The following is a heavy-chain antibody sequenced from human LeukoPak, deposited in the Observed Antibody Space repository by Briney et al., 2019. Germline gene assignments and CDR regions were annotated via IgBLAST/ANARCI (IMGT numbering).Heavy chain of an antibody. CDR3: ARGDMTTVTSGGY. J-gene: IGHJ4*02. CDR1: GYTFTSYG. CDR2: INPNSGGT. Sequence: ASVKVSCKASGYTFTSYGISWVRQAPGQGLEWMGWINPNSGGTNYAQKFQGRVTMTRDTSISTAYMELSRLRSDDTAVYYCARGDMTTVTSGGYWGQGTLVTVSS. D-gene: IGHD4-17*01. V-gene: IGHV1-2*02.